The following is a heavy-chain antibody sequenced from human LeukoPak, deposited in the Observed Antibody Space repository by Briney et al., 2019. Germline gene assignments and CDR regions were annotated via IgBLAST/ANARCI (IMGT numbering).Heavy chain of an antibody. V-gene: IGHV4-38-2*02. D-gene: IGHD2-21*01. CDR3: ARHLSGIYHQGQHTWFDP. CDR1: GYSISSGYY. Sequence: SETLSLTCTVSGYSISSGYYWGWIRQPPGKGLEWIGSIHHSGSTYSNPSLKSRVTMSVDTSKNQFSLKLSSVTAADTAVYYCARHLSGIYHQGQHTWFDPWGQGTLVTVSS. CDR2: IHHSGST. J-gene: IGHJ5*02.